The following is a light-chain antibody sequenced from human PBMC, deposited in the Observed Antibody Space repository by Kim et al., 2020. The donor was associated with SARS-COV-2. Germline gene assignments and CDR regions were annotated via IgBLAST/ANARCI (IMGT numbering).Light chain of an antibody. V-gene: IGLV1-47*01. J-gene: IGLJ2*01. Sequence: GQRVTLSCSGSSSNIGSNYVYWYQQLPGTAPKLLIYRNNQRPSGVPARFSGSKSGTSASLAISGLRSEDEADYYCAAWDDSLSGPVFGGGTQLTVL. CDR3: AAWDDSLSGPV. CDR1: SSNIGSNY. CDR2: RNN.